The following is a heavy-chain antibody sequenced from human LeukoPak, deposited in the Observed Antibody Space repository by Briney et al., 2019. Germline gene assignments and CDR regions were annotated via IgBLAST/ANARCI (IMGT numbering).Heavy chain of an antibody. J-gene: IGHJ6*03. CDR1: GGSISSYY. Sequence: SETLSLTCTVSGGSISSYYWSWIRQPPGKGLEWIGRIYTSGSTNYNPSLKSRVTMSVDTSKNQFSLKLSSVTAADTAVYYCVGSLGYCSSTSCYDLYYYYYYMDVWGKGTTVTVSS. CDR3: VGSLGYCSSTSCYDLYYYYYYMDV. CDR2: IYTSGST. D-gene: IGHD2-2*01. V-gene: IGHV4-4*07.